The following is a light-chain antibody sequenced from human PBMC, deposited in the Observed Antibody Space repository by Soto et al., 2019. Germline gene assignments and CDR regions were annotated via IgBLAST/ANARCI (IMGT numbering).Light chain of an antibody. Sequence: QSALAQPPSASGSRGQSVTISCTGTSSDVGSENFVSWCQQRPGKAPKLLIYEVSERPSGVPDRFSGSKSGNTASLTVSGLQAEDEADYYCGSYAGSHTFVFGTGTKVTVL. CDR1: SSDVGSENF. V-gene: IGLV2-8*01. J-gene: IGLJ1*01. CDR3: GSYAGSHTFV. CDR2: EVS.